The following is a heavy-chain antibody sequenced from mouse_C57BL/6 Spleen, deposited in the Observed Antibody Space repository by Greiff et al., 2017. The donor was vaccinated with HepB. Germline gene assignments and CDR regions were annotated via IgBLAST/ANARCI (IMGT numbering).Heavy chain of an antibody. CDR2: IYPGDGDT. J-gene: IGHJ4*01. V-gene: IGHV1-80*01. CDR3: VTTVVATDYYAMDY. D-gene: IGHD1-1*01. CDR1: GYAFSSYW. Sequence: QVQLQQSGAELVKPGASVKISCKASGYAFSSYWMNWVKQRPGKVLEWIGQIYPGDGDTNYNGKFKGKATLTADKSSSTAYMQLSSLTSEDSAVYFCVTTVVATDYYAMDYWGQGTSVTVSS.